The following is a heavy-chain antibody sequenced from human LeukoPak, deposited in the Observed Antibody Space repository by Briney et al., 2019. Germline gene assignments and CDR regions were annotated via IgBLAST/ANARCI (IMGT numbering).Heavy chain of an antibody. CDR1: GYTFTGYY. J-gene: IGHJ6*03. CDR2: INPNSGGT. CDR3: ARETGIAAAGTYYMDV. V-gene: IGHV1-2*02. D-gene: IGHD6-13*01. Sequence: ASVKVSCKASGYTFTGYYMHWVRQAPGQGLEWMGWINPNSGGTNYAQKFQGRVTMTRDTSISTAYMELSRLRSDDTAVYYCARETGIAAAGTYYMDVWGKGTTVTISS.